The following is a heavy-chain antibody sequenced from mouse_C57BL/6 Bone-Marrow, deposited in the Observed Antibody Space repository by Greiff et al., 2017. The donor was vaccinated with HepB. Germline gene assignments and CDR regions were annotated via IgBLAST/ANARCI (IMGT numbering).Heavy chain of an antibody. CDR2: INPNYGTT. CDR1: GYSFTDYN. V-gene: IGHV1-39*01. D-gene: IGHD2-5*01. CDR3: AKGPPGDSNPYAMDY. Sequence: LQQSGPELVKPGASVKISCKASGYSFTDYNMNWVKQSNGKSLEWIGVINPNYGTTSYNQKFKGKATLTVDQSSSTAYMQRNSLTSEDSAVYYCAKGPPGDSNPYAMDYWGQGTSVTVSS. J-gene: IGHJ4*01.